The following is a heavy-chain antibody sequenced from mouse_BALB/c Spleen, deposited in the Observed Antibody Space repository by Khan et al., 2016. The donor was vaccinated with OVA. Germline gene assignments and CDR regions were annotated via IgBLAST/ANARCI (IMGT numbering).Heavy chain of an antibody. CDR3: ARDYWDVFAY. CDR1: GFNIKDTY. Sequence: VQLQQSGAELVKPGASVKLSCTASGFNIKDTYMHWMKQRPEQGLEWTGRIDPANGNTKYDPKFQGKATITADTSYNTAYLQLSSLTSEDTAVYYCARDYWDVFAYWGQGTLVTVSA. V-gene: IGHV14-3*02. J-gene: IGHJ3*01. D-gene: IGHD4-1*01. CDR2: IDPANGNT.